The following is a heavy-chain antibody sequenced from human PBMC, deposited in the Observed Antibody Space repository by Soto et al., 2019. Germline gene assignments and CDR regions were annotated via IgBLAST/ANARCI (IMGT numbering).Heavy chain of an antibody. Sequence: GGSLRLSCAASGFTFSNAWMTWVRQAPGKGPEWVGRVKSKTDGGTTDYAAPVKGRFTISRDDSRNTLLLQMNSLKIEDTAVYYCTRGVGTFDSWGQGTLVTVSS. V-gene: IGHV3-15*01. CDR1: GFTFSNAW. CDR2: VKSKTDGGTT. CDR3: TRGVGTFDS. D-gene: IGHD1-1*01. J-gene: IGHJ4*02.